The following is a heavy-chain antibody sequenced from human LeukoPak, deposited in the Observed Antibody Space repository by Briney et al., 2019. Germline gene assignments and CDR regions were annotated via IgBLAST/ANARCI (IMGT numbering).Heavy chain of an antibody. Sequence: GGSLRLSCAASGFTFSSYAMHWVRQAPGKGLEWVSYISSSSSTIYYADSVKGRFTISRDNAKNSLYLQMNSLRDEDTAVYYCARKNPSSYYYGMDVWGQGTTVTVSS. CDR3: ARKNPSSYYYGMDV. V-gene: IGHV3-48*02. CDR1: GFTFSSYA. CDR2: ISSSSSTI. J-gene: IGHJ6*02.